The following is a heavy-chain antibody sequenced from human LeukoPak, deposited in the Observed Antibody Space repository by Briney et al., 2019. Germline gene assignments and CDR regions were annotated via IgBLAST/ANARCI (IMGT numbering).Heavy chain of an antibody. Sequence: SVKVSCKASGYTFTSYGISWVRQAPGQGLEWMGGIIPMFDTPNYAQRLQGRVTITADKSTKTAYMELTSLRSEDTAVYYCARAGIPGYCTNVTCSNWLDPWGQGTLVTVSS. CDR3: ARAGIPGYCTNVTCSNWLDP. D-gene: IGHD2-8*01. V-gene: IGHV1-69*06. CDR2: IIPMFDTP. CDR1: GYTFTSYG. J-gene: IGHJ5*02.